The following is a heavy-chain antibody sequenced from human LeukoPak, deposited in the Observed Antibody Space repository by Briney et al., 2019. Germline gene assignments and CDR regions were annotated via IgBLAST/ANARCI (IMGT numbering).Heavy chain of an antibody. V-gene: IGHV4-59*01. CDR2: IYDSGST. D-gene: IGHD2-21*01. J-gene: IGHJ5*02. CDR1: GGSISSYY. Sequence: SETLSLTCTVSGGSISSYYWSCIRQPPGKGLEWIGYIYDSGSTNYNPSLKSRVTISVDTSKNQFSLKLSSVTAADTAVYYCARAFIRNLNWFDPWGQGTLVTVSS. CDR3: ARAFIRNLNWFDP.